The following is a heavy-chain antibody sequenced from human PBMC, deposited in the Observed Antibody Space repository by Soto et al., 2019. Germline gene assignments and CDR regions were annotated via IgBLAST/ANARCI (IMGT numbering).Heavy chain of an antibody. CDR1: EGYIRSISYY. CDR2: IYYSGST. J-gene: IGHJ6*03. D-gene: IGHD6-13*01. V-gene: IGHV4-39*01. Sequence: PSLPMSDTRSVAEGYIRSISYYRSCKNQPPGKGLEWIGSIYYSGSTYYNPSLKSRVTISVDTSKNQFSLKLSSATAADTAVYYCARLGEYSSSWYGNYYYYYMDVWGKGTTVTVSS. CDR3: ARLGEYSSSWYGNYYYYYMDV.